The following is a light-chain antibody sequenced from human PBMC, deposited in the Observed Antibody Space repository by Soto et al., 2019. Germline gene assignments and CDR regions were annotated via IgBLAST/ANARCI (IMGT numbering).Light chain of an antibody. Sequence: QSVLTQPPSASGTPGQRVTISCSGSSPNIGGNTVNWYQQLPGTAPRVLIYSNNQRPSGVPDRFSGSKSGTSASLAISGLQSEDEADYYCAAWDDSLNAVVFGGGTKLTVL. J-gene: IGLJ2*01. V-gene: IGLV1-44*01. CDR2: SNN. CDR1: SPNIGGNT. CDR3: AAWDDSLNAVV.